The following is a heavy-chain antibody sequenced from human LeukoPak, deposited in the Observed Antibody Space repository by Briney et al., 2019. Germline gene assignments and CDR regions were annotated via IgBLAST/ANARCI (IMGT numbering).Heavy chain of an antibody. D-gene: IGHD6-13*01. CDR3: ARVLEAASFDY. Sequence: GGSLRLSCVASGFTFSSFSMNWVRQAPGKGLEWVSSISSSSRYIYSADSLKGRFTISRDNAKNSLYLQMNSLRAEDTAVYYCARVLEAASFDYWGQGTLVTVSS. J-gene: IGHJ4*02. CDR1: GFTFSSFS. CDR2: ISSSSRYI. V-gene: IGHV3-21*01.